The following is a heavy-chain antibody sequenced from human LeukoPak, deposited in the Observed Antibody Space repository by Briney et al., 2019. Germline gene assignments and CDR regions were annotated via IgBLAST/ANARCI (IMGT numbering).Heavy chain of an antibody. V-gene: IGHV1-8*01. Sequence: ASVKVSCKASGYTFTGYDINWVRQATGQGLEWMGWMNPNSGNTGYAQKFQGRVTMTRNTSISTAYMELSSLRSEDTAVYYCARARRRSGSYYRGFDYWGQGTLVTVSS. CDR2: MNPNSGNT. CDR1: GYTFTGYD. CDR3: ARARRRSGSYYRGFDY. D-gene: IGHD3-10*01. J-gene: IGHJ4*02.